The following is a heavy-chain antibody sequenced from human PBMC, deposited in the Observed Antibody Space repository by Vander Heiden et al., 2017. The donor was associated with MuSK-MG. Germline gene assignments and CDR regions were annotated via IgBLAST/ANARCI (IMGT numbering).Heavy chain of an antibody. J-gene: IGHJ4*02. D-gene: IGHD2-8*02. Sequence: EVQLVESGGGLVQPGRSLRLSCTASGFTFGGYAMSWFRQAPGKGLEWVGFIRSKAYGGITEYAASVKGRFTISRDDSKSIAYLLMNSLKTEHTALYYCARVGDCSGCICSDPHYFDYWVEGTLVAVSS. CDR2: IRSKAYGGIT. V-gene: IGHV3-49*03. CDR3: ARVGDCSGCICSDPHYFDY. CDR1: GFTFGGYA.